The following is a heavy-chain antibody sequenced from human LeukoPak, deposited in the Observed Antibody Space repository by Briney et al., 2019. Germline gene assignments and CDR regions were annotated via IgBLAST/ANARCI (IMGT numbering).Heavy chain of an antibody. CDR1: GYTFTGYY. CDR3: ARGYSSGYVTSAKY. D-gene: IGHD3-22*01. J-gene: IGHJ4*02. CDR2: INPNSGGT. V-gene: IGHV1-2*02. Sequence: EASVKVSCKASGYTFTGYYMHWVRQAPGQGLEWMGWINPNSGGTNYAQKFQGRVTMTRDTSISTAYMELSRLRSDDTAVYYCARGYSSGYVTSAKYWGQGTLVTVSS.